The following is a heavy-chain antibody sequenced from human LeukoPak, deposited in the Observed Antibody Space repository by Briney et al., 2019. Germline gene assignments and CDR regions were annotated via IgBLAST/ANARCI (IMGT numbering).Heavy chain of an antibody. Sequence: SETLSLTCTVSGGSISSSSYYWGWIRQPPGKGLEWIGSIYYSGSTYYNPSLKSRVTISVDTSKNQFSLKLSSVTAADTAVYYCARHGAPEYGMDVWGQGTTVTVSS. CDR1: GGSISSSSYY. CDR2: IYYSGST. CDR3: ARHGAPEYGMDV. J-gene: IGHJ6*02. D-gene: IGHD3-10*01. V-gene: IGHV4-39*01.